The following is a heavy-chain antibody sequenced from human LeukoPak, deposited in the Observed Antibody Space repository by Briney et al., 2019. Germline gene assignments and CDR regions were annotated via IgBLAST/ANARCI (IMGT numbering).Heavy chain of an antibody. Sequence: PGGSLRLSCAASGFTFSSYSMNWVRQAPGKGLEWVSSISSSSYIYYADSVKGRFTISRDNAKNSPYLQMNSLRAEDTAVYYCARGIPPYYYMDVWGKGTTVTVSS. J-gene: IGHJ6*03. D-gene: IGHD2-2*02. V-gene: IGHV3-21*01. CDR2: ISSSSYI. CDR1: GFTFSSYS. CDR3: ARGIPPYYYMDV.